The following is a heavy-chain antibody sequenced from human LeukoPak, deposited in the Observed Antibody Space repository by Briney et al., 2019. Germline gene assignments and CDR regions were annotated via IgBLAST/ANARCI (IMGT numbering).Heavy chain of an antibody. CDR1: GFTFSSYA. CDR3: ARGLDRIFNRVGIENWFDP. Sequence: GRSLRLSCAASGFTFSSYAMHWVRQAPGEGLEWVAVISYDGSNKYYADSVKGRFTISRDNSKNTLYLQMNSLRAEDTAVYYCARGLDRIFNRVGIENWFDPWGQGTLVTVSS. J-gene: IGHJ5*02. D-gene: IGHD2-21*01. V-gene: IGHV3-30*01. CDR2: ISYDGSNK.